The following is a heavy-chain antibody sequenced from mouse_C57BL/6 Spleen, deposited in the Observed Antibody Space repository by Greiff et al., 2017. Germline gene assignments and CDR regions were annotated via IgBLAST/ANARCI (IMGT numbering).Heavy chain of an antibody. Sequence: QVQLQQSGAELARPGASVKLSCKASGYTFTSYGISWVKQRTGQGLEWIGEIYPRSGNTYYNEKFKGKATLTADKSSSTAYMELRSLTSADSAVYFCARQPTGWYYFDYWGQGTTLTVSS. CDR2: IYPRSGNT. J-gene: IGHJ2*01. CDR1: GYTFTSYG. V-gene: IGHV1-81*01. D-gene: IGHD4-1*02. CDR3: ARQPTGWYYFDY.